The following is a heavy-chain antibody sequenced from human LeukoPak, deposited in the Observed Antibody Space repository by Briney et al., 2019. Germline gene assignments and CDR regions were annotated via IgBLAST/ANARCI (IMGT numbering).Heavy chain of an antibody. D-gene: IGHD3-3*01. CDR1: GGSFSGYY. Sequence: SETLSLTCAVYGGSFSGYYWSWIRQPPGKGLEWIGEINHSGSTNYNPSLKSRVTISVDTSKNQFSLKLSSVTAADTAVYYCASYYDFWSGYDYWGQRTLVTVSS. CDR2: INHSGST. J-gene: IGHJ4*02. CDR3: ASYYDFWSGYDY. V-gene: IGHV4-34*01.